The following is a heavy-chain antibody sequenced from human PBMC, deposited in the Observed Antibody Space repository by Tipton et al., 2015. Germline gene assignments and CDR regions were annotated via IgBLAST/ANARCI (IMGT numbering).Heavy chain of an antibody. V-gene: IGHV4-59*01. J-gene: IGHJ6*02. CDR1: GGSISSYY. CDR2: IYYSGST. Sequence: TLSLTCTVSGGSISSYYWSWIRQPPGKGLEWIGYIYYSGSTNYNPSLKSRVTISVDTSNKQISLNLSSVTAADTAMYYCARDLEHGMDVWGQGTTVTVSS. D-gene: IGHD5-24*01. CDR3: ARDLEHGMDV.